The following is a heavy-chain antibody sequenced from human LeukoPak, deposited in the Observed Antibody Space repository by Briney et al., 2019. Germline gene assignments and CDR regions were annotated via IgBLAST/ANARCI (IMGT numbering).Heavy chain of an antibody. V-gene: IGHV3-21*01. CDR2: ISSSSSSI. Sequence: GSLRLSCAASGFTFSSYSMNWVRQAPGKGLEWVSSISSSSSSIYYADSVKGRFTISRDNAKNSLYLQMNSLRAEDTAVYYCARGTNDYGDYWGQGTLVTVSS. CDR1: GFTFSSYS. CDR3: ARGTNDYGDY. J-gene: IGHJ4*02.